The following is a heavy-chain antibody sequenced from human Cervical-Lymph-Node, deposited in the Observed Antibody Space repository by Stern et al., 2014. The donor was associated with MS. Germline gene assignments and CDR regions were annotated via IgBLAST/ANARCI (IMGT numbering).Heavy chain of an antibody. V-gene: IGHV4-31*03. CDR2: LDYSGST. Sequence: QLQLQESGPGLVKPSQTLSLTCTVSDGSISSAGYYWSWIRQRPGKGLEWIGFLDYSGSTYYNPSLKSRVTILVDTSNNQFSLRLRSVTAADTAVYYCASDTAGYYYWGQGTLLTVSS. D-gene: IGHD3-9*01. CDR3: ASDTAGYYY. CDR1: DGSISSAGYY. J-gene: IGHJ4*02.